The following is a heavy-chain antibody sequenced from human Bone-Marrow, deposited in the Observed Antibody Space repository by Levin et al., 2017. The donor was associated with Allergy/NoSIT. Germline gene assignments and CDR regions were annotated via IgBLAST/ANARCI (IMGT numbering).Heavy chain of an antibody. V-gene: IGHV1-3*01. CDR2: INVGSGST. J-gene: IGHJ5*02. CDR1: GYTFTQYA. Sequence: ASVKVSCKASGYTFTQYAMHWVRQAPGQRPEWMGWINVGSGSTEYAQKFQGRVSITRDTSASTVYMELSSLTSEDTALYYCAREAKAIFGVVIIPNCFDPWGQGTLVTVSS. CDR3: AREAKAIFGVVIIPNCFDP. D-gene: IGHD3-3*01.